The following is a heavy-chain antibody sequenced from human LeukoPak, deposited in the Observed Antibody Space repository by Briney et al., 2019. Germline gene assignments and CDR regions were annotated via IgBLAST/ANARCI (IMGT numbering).Heavy chain of an antibody. CDR1: GYTFTSYA. CDR3: ASSYSSSWYSPDY. D-gene: IGHD6-13*01. CDR2: INTNTGNP. J-gene: IGHJ4*02. Sequence: ASVKVSCKASGYTFTSYAMNWVRQAPGQGLEWMGWINTNTGNPTYAQGFAGRFVFSLDTSVSTAYLQISSLKAGDTAVYYCASSYSSSWYSPDYWGQGTLDTVSS. V-gene: IGHV7-4-1*02.